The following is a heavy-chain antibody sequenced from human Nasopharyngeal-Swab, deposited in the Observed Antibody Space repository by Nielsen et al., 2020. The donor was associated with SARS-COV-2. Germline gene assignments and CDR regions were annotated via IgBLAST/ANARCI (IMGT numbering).Heavy chain of an antibody. CDR3: AKGSGSYHTPFDY. CDR2: ISYDGYNK. J-gene: IGHJ4*02. Sequence: GESLKISCAASGFTFSNLAMHWVRQAPGKGLEWVAIISYDGYNKYYADAVKGRFTISRDNSKNTLYLQMNSLRAEDTAVYYCAKGSGSYHTPFDYWGQGTLVTVSS. CDR1: GFTFSNLA. D-gene: IGHD1-26*01. V-gene: IGHV3-30*18.